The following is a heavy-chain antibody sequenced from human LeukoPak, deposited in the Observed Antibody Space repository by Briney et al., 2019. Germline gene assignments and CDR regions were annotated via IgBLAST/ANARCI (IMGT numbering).Heavy chain of an antibody. V-gene: IGHV4-61*01. CDR3: AREGGSRDSGYLRPYNFDH. Sequence: SETLSLTCTVSGGSVSSGSYYWSWIRQPPGKGLEWIGYIYYSGSTNYNPSLKSRVTISVDTSKNQFSLRLSSVTAADTAMYYCAREGGSRDSGYLRPYNFDHWGQGTLVTVSS. CDR2: IYYSGST. D-gene: IGHD3-22*01. J-gene: IGHJ4*02. CDR1: GGSVSSGSYY.